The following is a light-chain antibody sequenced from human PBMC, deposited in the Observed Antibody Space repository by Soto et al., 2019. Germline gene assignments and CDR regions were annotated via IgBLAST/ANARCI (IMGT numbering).Light chain of an antibody. J-gene: IGLJ2*01. CDR2: RNN. V-gene: IGLV1-47*01. Sequence: QSVLTQPPSASGTPGQRVTISCSGSSSNIGSNYVYWYQQLPGTAPKLLIYRNNHRPSGVPDRFSGSKSGTSASLAISGLRSADEADYYCAAWDDSLSGQVFGGGTKLTVL. CDR3: AAWDDSLSGQV. CDR1: SSNIGSNY.